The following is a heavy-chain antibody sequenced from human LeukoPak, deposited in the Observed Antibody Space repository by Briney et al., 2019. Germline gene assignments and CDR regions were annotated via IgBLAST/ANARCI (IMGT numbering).Heavy chain of an antibody. CDR1: GGSISSYY. CDR2: IYYSGST. J-gene: IGHJ3*02. Sequence: SETLSLTCAVSGGSISSYYWSWIRQPPGKGLEWIGYIYYSGSTNYNPSLKSRVTISVDTSKNQFSLKLSSVTAADTAVYYCARDQSIAAAGTNAFDIWGQGTMVTVSS. CDR3: ARDQSIAAAGTNAFDI. D-gene: IGHD6-13*01. V-gene: IGHV4-59*01.